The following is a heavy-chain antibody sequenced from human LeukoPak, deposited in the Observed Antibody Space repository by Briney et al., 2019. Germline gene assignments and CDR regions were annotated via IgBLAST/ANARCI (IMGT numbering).Heavy chain of an antibody. CDR3: ARYTAMDLYYFDY. CDR1: GGSISSGSYY. CDR2: IYTRGST. J-gene: IGHJ4*02. V-gene: IGHV4-61*02. D-gene: IGHD5-18*01. Sequence: PSETLSLTCTVSGGSISSGSYYWSWIRQPAGKGLEWIGRIYTRGSTNYNPSLKSRVTISVDTSKNQFSLKLSSVTAADTAVYYCARYTAMDLYYFDYWGQGTLVTVSS.